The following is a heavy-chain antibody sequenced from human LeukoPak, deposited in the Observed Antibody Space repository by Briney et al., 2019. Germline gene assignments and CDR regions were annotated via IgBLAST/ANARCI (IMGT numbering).Heavy chain of an antibody. CDR3: AKGFLPQLWFGELTYRGAFDI. D-gene: IGHD3-10*01. Sequence: GASVKVSCKASGGTFSSYAISWVRQAPGQGLEWMGRIIPILGIANYAQKFQGRVTITADKSTSTAYMELSSLRSEDTAVYYCAKGFLPQLWFGELTYRGAFDIWGQGTMVTVSS. CDR1: GGTFSSYA. J-gene: IGHJ3*02. CDR2: IIPILGIA. V-gene: IGHV1-69*04.